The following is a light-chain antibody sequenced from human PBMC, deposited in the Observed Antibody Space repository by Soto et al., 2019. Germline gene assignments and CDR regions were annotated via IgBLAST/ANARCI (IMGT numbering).Light chain of an antibody. CDR1: QGIRND. CDR2: AAS. CDR3: LLHKTYPLT. J-gene: IGKJ4*01. V-gene: IGKV1-17*01. Sequence: DIQMTQSPSFLFASVGDRVTITCRASQGIRNDLGWYQQKPGKAPKRLIYAASTLQSGLPSRCSGSGSGTEFPITTSPLQPEDFASYFSLLHKTYPLTLGGGNNVEIK.